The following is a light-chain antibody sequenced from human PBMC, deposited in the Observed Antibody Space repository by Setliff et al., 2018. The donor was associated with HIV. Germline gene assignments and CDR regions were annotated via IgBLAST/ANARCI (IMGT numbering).Light chain of an antibody. Sequence: QSALTQPPSASGSPGQSVTTSCTGTSSDVGGYPYVSWYQQHPGKAPKLMIFEVSERPSGVPDRFSGSKSGNTASLTVSGLQAEDEADYYCSSYAGSNRVFGTGTKVTVL. J-gene: IGLJ1*01. CDR1: SSDVGGYPY. CDR2: EVS. CDR3: SSYAGSNRV. V-gene: IGLV2-8*01.